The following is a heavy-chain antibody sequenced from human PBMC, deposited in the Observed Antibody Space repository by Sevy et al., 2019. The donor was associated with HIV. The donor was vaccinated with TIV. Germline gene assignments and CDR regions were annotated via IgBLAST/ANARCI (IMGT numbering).Heavy chain of an antibody. Sequence: ASVKVSCKASGYTFTSYGISWVRQAPGQGLEWMGWISAYNGNTNYAQKLQGRVTMTTDTSTSTAYMELRSLRSDDTAVYYCARTYDSSGYYFIFDYWGQGTLVTVSS. CDR2: ISAYNGNT. J-gene: IGHJ4*02. V-gene: IGHV1-18*01. D-gene: IGHD3-22*01. CDR3: ARTYDSSGYYFIFDY. CDR1: GYTFTSYG.